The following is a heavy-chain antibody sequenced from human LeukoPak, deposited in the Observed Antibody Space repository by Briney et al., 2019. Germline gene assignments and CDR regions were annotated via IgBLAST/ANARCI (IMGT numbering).Heavy chain of an antibody. CDR3: ARGGPQWLVLRKRFYFDS. Sequence: ASVKVSCKASGYTFTSYYMHWVRQAPGQGLEWMGITSPSGGGTGYAQNFQGRVTMTRDTSTSTVYMELSSLRSEDTAVYFCARGGPQWLVLRKRFYFDSWGQGTLVTVSS. CDR2: TSPSGGGT. D-gene: IGHD6-19*01. J-gene: IGHJ4*02. CDR1: GYTFTSYY. V-gene: IGHV1-46*01.